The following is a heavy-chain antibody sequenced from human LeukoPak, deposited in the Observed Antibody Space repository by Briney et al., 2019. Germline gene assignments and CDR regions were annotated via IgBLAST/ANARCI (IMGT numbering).Heavy chain of an antibody. V-gene: IGHV3-71*01. CDR3: ARDLATTDN. CDR1: GFNFRTYW. Sequence: GGSLRLSCATSGFNFRTYWMTWVRQAPGKGLEWVGFVRSRAYGGTPEYGASVKGRFTISRDDSKAVAYLQMNSLRAEDTALYYCARDLATTDNWGQGTLVTVSS. D-gene: IGHD1/OR15-1a*01. CDR2: VRSRAYGGTP. J-gene: IGHJ4*02.